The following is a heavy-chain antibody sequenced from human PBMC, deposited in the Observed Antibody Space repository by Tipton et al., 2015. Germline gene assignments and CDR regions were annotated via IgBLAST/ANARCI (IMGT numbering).Heavy chain of an antibody. D-gene: IGHD2-2*01. CDR3: ARPTSGAFDI. V-gene: IGHV4-4*02. CDR1: GGSISSISW. CDR2: IFHSADT. J-gene: IGHJ3*02. Sequence: TLSLTCTVSGGSISSISWWTWVRQPPNKGLEWIGQIFHSADTNYSPSLRGRVTMSVDTSKGHFSLRLTSVTAADTAIYYCARPTSGAFDIWGQGTMVTVSS.